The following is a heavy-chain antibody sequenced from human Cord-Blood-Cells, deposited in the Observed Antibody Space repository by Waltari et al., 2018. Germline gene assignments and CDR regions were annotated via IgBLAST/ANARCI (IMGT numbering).Heavy chain of an antibody. CDR1: GDSVSSNSAA. Sequence: QVQLQQSGPGLVKPSQTLSLTCTISGDSVSSNSAAWNWIRQSPSRGLEWLGRTYYRYKWYNDYAVSVKSRITINPATSKNQFSLQLNSVTPEDTAVYYCARADCTGGVCYIAFDYWGQGTLVTVSS. J-gene: IGHJ4*02. D-gene: IGHD2-8*02. V-gene: IGHV6-1*01. CDR3: ARADCTGGVCYIAFDY. CDR2: TYYRYKWYN.